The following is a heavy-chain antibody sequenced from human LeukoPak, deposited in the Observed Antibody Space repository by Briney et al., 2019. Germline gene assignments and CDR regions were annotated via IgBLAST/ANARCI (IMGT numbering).Heavy chain of an antibody. D-gene: IGHD2-2*01. Sequence: KPSETLSLTCAVYGGSFSGYYWSWIRQPPGKGLEWIGEINHSGSTNYNPSLKSRVTISVDTSKNQFSLKLSSVTAADTAVYYCASRPDIVVVPAAPNWFDPWGQGTLVTVSS. V-gene: IGHV4-34*01. CDR2: INHSGST. J-gene: IGHJ5*02. CDR1: GGSFSGYY. CDR3: ASRPDIVVVPAAPNWFDP.